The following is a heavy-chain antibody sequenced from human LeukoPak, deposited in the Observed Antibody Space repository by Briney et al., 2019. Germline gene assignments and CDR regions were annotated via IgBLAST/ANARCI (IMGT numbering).Heavy chain of an antibody. D-gene: IGHD4-17*01. CDR2: INPYNGNT. J-gene: IGHJ4*02. CDR1: DYTFTSYS. Sequence: ASVKVSCKASDYTFTSYSISWVRQAPGQGLEWMGWINPYNGNTNYAQKLQGRVTMTTDTSTSTAYMELRSLRSDDTAVYYCARQGTVQSSDPPPDYWGQGTLVTVSS. V-gene: IGHV1-18*01. CDR3: ARQGTVQSSDPPPDY.